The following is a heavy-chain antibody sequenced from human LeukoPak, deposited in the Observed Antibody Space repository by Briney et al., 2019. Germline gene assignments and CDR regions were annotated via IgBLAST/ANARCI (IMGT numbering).Heavy chain of an antibody. CDR1: GYTFTNYD. Sequence: GASVKVPCKTSGYTFTNYDINWVRQATGQGLEWMGWINPKSGRTGYAQKFQGRVTFTRNTSISTAYMELNNLRSDDTAVYYCARDTKYYGSGSFQFWGQGTLLTVAS. V-gene: IGHV1-8*03. J-gene: IGHJ4*02. CDR2: INPKSGRT. CDR3: ARDTKYYGSGSFQF. D-gene: IGHD3-10*01.